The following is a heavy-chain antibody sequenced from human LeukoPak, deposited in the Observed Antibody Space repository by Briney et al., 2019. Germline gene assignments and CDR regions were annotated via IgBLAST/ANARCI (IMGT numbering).Heavy chain of an antibody. CDR1: GGSISSGDYY. CDR3: AWSDSSGYYLYYFDY. J-gene: IGHJ4*02. D-gene: IGHD3-22*01. Sequence: SQTLSLTCTVSGGSISSGDYYWSWIRQPPGKGLEWIGYIYYSGSTYYNPSLKSRVTISVDTSKNQFSLKLSSVTAADTAVYYCAWSDSSGYYLYYFDYWGQGTLVTVSS. V-gene: IGHV4-30-4*01. CDR2: IYYSGST.